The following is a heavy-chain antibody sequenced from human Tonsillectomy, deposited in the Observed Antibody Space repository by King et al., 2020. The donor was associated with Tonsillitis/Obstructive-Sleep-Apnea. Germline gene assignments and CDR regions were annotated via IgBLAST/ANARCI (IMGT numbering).Heavy chain of an antibody. D-gene: IGHD3-16*01. J-gene: IGHJ3*02. V-gene: IGHV3-33*01. CDR1: RFTFSSYG. CDR3: ARDGGLEDAFDI. Sequence: VQLVESGGGVVQPGRSLRLSCAASRFTFSSYGMHWVRQAPGKGLEWVAVIWYDGSNKYYADSVKGRFTISRDNSKNTLYLQMNSLRAEDTAVYYCARDGGLEDAFDIWGQGTMVTVSS. CDR2: IWYDGSNK.